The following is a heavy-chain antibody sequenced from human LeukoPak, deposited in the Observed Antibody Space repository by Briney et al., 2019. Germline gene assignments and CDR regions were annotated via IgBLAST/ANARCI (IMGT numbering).Heavy chain of an antibody. CDR1: GFTFSSYG. D-gene: IGHD4-17*01. CDR3: AKTLLRINYYYGMDV. CDR2: ISYDGSNK. J-gene: IGHJ6*02. Sequence: GGSLTHSCAASGFTFSSYGMHWVRQAPRKGLEWVAVISYDGSNKYYADSVKGRFTISRDNSKNTLYLQMNSLRAEDTAVYYCAKTLLRINYYYGMDVWGQGTTVTVSS. V-gene: IGHV3-30*18.